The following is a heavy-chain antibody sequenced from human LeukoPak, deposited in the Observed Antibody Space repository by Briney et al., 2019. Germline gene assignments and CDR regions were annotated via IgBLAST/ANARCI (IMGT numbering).Heavy chain of an antibody. Sequence: SETLSLTCAVYGGSFSGYYWSWIRQPPGKGLEWIGEINHSGSTNYNPSLKSRVTISVDTSKNQFSLKLSSVTAADTAVYYCARGRRFRDAFDIWGQGTMVTVSS. CDR1: GGSFSGYY. CDR2: INHSGST. CDR3: ARGRRFRDAFDI. J-gene: IGHJ3*02. D-gene: IGHD3-3*01. V-gene: IGHV4-34*01.